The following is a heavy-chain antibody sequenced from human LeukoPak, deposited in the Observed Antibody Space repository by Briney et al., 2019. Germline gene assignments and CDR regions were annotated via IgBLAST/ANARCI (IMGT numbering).Heavy chain of an antibody. D-gene: IGHD2-15*01. CDR1: GFTFSSYS. CDR2: ISSSSSYI. Sequence: PGGSLRLSCAASGFTFSSYSMNWVRQAPGKGLEWVSSISSSSSYIYYADSVKGRFTISRDNAKNSLYLQMNSLRAEDTAVYYCARDPRGYCSGGRCYYLDDWGQGTLVTVSS. J-gene: IGHJ4*02. V-gene: IGHV3-21*01. CDR3: ARDPRGYCSGGRCYYLDD.